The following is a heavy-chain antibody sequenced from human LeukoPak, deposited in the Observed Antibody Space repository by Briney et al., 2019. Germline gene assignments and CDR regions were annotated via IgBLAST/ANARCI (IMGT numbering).Heavy chain of an antibody. CDR1: VGSISTYY. Sequence: SDTLSLTCTVCVGSISTYYWPWFRQPPVKELKCIEYVYVSGNTKYSPSLKSRVSISLDTSRNEFSLRLTSVTAADTAVYYCARRVATNPKYCFDYWGPGMLVTVSS. V-gene: IGHV4-4*09. J-gene: IGHJ4*02. D-gene: IGHD5-24*01. CDR2: VYVSGNT. CDR3: ARRVATNPKYCFDY.